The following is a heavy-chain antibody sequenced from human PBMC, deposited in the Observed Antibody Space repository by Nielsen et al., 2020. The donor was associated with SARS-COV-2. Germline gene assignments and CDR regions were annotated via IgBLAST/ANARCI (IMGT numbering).Heavy chain of an antibody. V-gene: IGHV3-43D*03. D-gene: IGHD3-10*01. J-gene: IGHJ4*02. CDR1: GFTFGDYA. CDR3: AKDRSSYSSRGADY. Sequence: GGSLRLSCAGSGFTFGDYAMHWVRQAPGKGLEWVSLISWDGGSTFYVDSVKGRFTISRDNNKNSLYLQMNSLRAEDTAFYYCAKDRSSYSSRGADYWGQGIMITVSS. CDR2: ISWDGGST.